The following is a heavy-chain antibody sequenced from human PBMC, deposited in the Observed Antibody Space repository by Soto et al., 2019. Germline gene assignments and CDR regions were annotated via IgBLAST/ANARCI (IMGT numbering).Heavy chain of an antibody. CDR1: GFTFSSYW. J-gene: IGHJ4*02. Sequence: QLVESGGGLVQPGGSLRLSCAASGFTFSSYWMSWVRQTPGKGLEWVANIKQDGREKYHVGSVKGRFTISRDNAKNSLYLQMNNLRAEDTAVYYCARLPLLTTRYYFNYWGQGTLVTVSS. D-gene: IGHD3-22*01. CDR3: ARLPLLTTRYYFNY. V-gene: IGHV3-7*01. CDR2: IKQDGREK.